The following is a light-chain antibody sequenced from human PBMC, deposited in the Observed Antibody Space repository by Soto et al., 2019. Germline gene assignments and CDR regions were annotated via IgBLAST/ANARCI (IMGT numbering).Light chain of an antibody. V-gene: IGKV3-15*01. CDR2: GAS. CDR1: QSVSSN. J-gene: IGKJ1*01. CDR3: QQYNNWPWT. Sequence: EIVMTQSPATLSVSPGERATLSCRASQSVSSNLAWYQQKPDQAPRLLIYGASTRATVIPARFSGSGSGTEFTLTISSLQSEDFAVYYCQQYNNWPWTFGQGTKVEIK.